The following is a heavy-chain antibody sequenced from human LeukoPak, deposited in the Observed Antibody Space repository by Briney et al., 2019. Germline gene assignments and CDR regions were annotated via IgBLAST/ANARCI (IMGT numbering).Heavy chain of an antibody. CDR3: ARGNRGY. Sequence: PGGSLRLSCATSGFIFSDYAVNWVRQAPGKGLEWVSSISSSSSYIYYADSVKGRFTISRDSAKNSLYLQMNSLRAEDTAVYYCARGNRGYWGQGTLVTVSS. D-gene: IGHD3-10*01. CDR1: GFIFSDYA. CDR2: ISSSSSYI. J-gene: IGHJ4*02. V-gene: IGHV3-21*01.